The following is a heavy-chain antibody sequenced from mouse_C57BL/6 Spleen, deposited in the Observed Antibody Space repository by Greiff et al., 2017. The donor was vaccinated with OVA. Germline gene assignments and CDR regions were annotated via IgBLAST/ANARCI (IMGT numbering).Heavy chain of an antibody. CDR3: ARLGMGLRYAMDY. Sequence: EVNVVESGGGLVKPGGSLKLSCAASGFTFSDYGMHWVRQAPEKGLEWVAYISSGSSTIYYADTVKGRFTISRDNAKNTLFLQMTSLRSEDTAMYYCARLGMGLRYAMDYWGQGTSVTVSS. D-gene: IGHD4-1*01. J-gene: IGHJ4*01. CDR1: GFTFSDYG. V-gene: IGHV5-17*01. CDR2: ISSGSSTI.